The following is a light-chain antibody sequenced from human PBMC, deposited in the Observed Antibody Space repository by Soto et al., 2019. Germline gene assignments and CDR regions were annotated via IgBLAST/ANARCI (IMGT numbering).Light chain of an antibody. V-gene: IGKV4-1*01. CDR1: QSLLFSSNNKTY. CDR2: WAS. Sequence: DIVMTQSPDSLAVSLGERATISCKSSQSLLFSSNNKTYLTWYQHRPGQSPKMLIFWASARESEVPERFSGSGSETDFTLTISGLQPEDAAVYYCQQYYSDFFTFGQGTRLEIK. CDR3: QQYYSDFFT. J-gene: IGKJ2*01.